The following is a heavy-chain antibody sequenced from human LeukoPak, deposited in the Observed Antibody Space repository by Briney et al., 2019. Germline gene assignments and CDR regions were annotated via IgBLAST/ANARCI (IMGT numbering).Heavy chain of an antibody. V-gene: IGHV4-34*01. CDR1: GGSFSGYY. J-gene: IGHJ5*02. CDR3: ARRPMVRGVIMTSSRANWFDP. D-gene: IGHD3-10*01. Sequence: PSETLSLTCAVYGGSFSGYYWSWIRQPPGKGLEWIGEINHSGSTNYNPSLKSRVTISVDTSKNQFSLKLSSVTAADTAVYYCARRPMVRGVIMTSSRANWFDPWGQGTLVTVSS. CDR2: INHSGST.